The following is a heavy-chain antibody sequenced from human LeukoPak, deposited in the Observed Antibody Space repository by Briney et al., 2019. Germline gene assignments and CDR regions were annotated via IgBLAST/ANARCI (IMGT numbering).Heavy chain of an antibody. J-gene: IGHJ4*02. V-gene: IGHV1-18*01. Sequence: ASVKVSCKASGYTFTSYGISWVRQAPGQGLEWMGWISAYNGNTNYAQKLQGRVTMTTDTSTSTAYMELRSLRSDDTAVYYCARVKPAEDVETAMVTLDYWGQGTLVTVSS. CDR3: ARVKPAEDVETAMVTLDY. CDR2: ISAYNGNT. D-gene: IGHD5-18*01. CDR1: GYTFTSYG.